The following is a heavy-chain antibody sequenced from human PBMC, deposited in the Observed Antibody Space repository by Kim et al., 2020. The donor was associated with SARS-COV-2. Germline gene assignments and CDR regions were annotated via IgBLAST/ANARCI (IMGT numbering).Heavy chain of an antibody. CDR3: ARRRGGMDV. CDR2: ST. J-gene: IGHJ6*02. Sequence: STNSHPPLRGRVTISVDTSKNQFSLKLSSVTAADTAVYYCARRRGGMDVWGQGTTVTVSS. V-gene: IGHV4-59*01.